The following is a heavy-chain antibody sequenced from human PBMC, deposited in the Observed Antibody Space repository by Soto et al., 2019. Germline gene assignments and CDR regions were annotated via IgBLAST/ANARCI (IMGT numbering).Heavy chain of an antibody. CDR1: GLSPRNFLAYD. D-gene: IGHD3-3*01. CDR3: EKVAYDFWTTYKRQGVHFDS. V-gene: IGHV3-30*18. Sequence: PGGSLRLSWAVSGLSPRNFLAYDMHWVRQAPGKGLEWVAVISYDGNNKYYSDSVKGRFTVSRDNSKNTLFLQMSSLSVEDTAVYFCEKVAYDFWTTYKRQGVHFDSWGKGTLVTVS. J-gene: IGHJ4*02. CDR2: ISYDGNNK.